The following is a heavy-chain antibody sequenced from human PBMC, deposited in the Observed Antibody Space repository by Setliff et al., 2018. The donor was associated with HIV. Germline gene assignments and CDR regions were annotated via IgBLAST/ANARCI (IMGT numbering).Heavy chain of an antibody. CDR1: GFSFDDYC. Sequence: GGSLRLSCEASGFSFDDYCMNWVRQAPGKGLEWVSYISSKRTSIYYADSVKGRFTISRDDSRKTLYLRMNSLRVEDTAVYYCAKFAPGGHSEIASEGISHFDSWGQGTLVTVSS. J-gene: IGHJ4*02. D-gene: IGHD6-13*01. CDR2: ISSKRTSI. CDR3: AKFAPGGHSEIASEGISHFDS. V-gene: IGHV3-48*01.